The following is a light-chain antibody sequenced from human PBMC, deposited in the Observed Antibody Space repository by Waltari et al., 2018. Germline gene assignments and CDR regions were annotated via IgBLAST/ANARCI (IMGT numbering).Light chain of an antibody. CDR3: CSYAGHSTYV. CDR2: AVS. CDR1: SSVVGNYNL. V-gene: IGLV2-23*02. J-gene: IGLJ1*01. Sequence: QSALTQPASVSGSPGQSITIPCPGTSSVVGNYNLPSWYQQHPGKAPTPWIYAVSQRPSGVSNRFSGSKSGNTASLTISGLQPEDETDYYCCSYAGHSTYVFGTGTKVTVL.